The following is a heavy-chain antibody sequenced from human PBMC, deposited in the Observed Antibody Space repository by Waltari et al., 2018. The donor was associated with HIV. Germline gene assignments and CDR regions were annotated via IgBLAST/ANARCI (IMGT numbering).Heavy chain of an antibody. Sequence: QVYLMESGGGAVPPGGSLKLSCAASGFTFRTHGMHWVRPAPGKGLEWVAVIWSDGYNKFYADSVRGRFTFSRDNSKYTLSLQMNSLRAEDTALYYCVKERGPFNGFDIWGQGTMVTVSS. CDR1: GFTFRTHG. V-gene: IGHV3-33*06. D-gene: IGHD3-16*01. CDR2: IWSDGYNK. CDR3: VKERGPFNGFDI. J-gene: IGHJ3*02.